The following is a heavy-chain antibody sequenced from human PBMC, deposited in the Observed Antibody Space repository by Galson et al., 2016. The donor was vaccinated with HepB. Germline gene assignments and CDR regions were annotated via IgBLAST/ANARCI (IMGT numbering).Heavy chain of an antibody. CDR1: GFVFSNFG. Sequence: SLRLSCAASGFVFSNFGLSWVRQAPGKGLEWVASISTRRTTYYSDSVQGQFTISRDNSNNTLYLQMNGLRAEDTAVYYCAKERLVRRIFDHWGQGTLLIVSS. CDR3: AKERLVRRIFDH. V-gene: IGHV3-23*01. J-gene: IGHJ4*02. CDR2: ISTRRTT. D-gene: IGHD1-1*01.